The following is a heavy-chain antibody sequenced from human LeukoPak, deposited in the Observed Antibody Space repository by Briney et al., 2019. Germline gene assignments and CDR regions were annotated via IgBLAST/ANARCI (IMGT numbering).Heavy chain of an antibody. CDR3: ARLGVGATRDAFDI. CDR1: GFTFDDYG. V-gene: IGHV3-20*04. D-gene: IGHD1-26*01. J-gene: IGHJ3*02. Sequence: GGSLRLSCAASGFTFDDYGMSWVRQTPGKGLEWVSGINWNGGSTGYADSVKGRFTISRDNAKNSLYLQMNSLRAEDTALYYCARLGVGATRDAFDIWGQGTMVTVSS. CDR2: INWNGGST.